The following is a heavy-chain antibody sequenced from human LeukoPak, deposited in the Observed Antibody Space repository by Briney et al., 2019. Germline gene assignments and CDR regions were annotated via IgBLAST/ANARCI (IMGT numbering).Heavy chain of an antibody. CDR1: GYSFTSYW. CDR2: IYPGDSDT. Sequence: GESLKISCKASGYSFTSYWTGWVRQMPGKGLEWMGIIYPGDSDTRYSPSFQGQVTISADKSISTAYLRWSSLKASDTAMYYCARTISSWYSGIDYWGQGTLVAVSS. CDR3: ARTISSWYSGIDY. D-gene: IGHD6-13*01. V-gene: IGHV5-51*01. J-gene: IGHJ4*02.